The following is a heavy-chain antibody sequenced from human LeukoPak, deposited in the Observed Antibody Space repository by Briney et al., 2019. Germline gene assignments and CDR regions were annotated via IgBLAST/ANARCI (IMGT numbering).Heavy chain of an antibody. D-gene: IGHD3-10*01. CDR2: IYYDGST. CDR3: TRDSQLEWFYL. CDR1: GDSISRSSYY. Sequence: PSEILSLTCSVSGDSISRSSYYWGWIRQPPGEGLEWIGTIYYDGSTYHNPSLKSRVTISVDASKNQFSLKLRSVIAADTAVYYCTRDSQLEWFYLWGQGTLVTVSS. J-gene: IGHJ5*01. V-gene: IGHV4-39*07.